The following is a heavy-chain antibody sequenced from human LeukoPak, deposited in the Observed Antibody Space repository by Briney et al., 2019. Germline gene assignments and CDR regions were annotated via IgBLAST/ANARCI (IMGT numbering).Heavy chain of an antibody. V-gene: IGHV1-69*13. CDR1: GYTFTSYG. D-gene: IGHD3-22*01. CDR2: IIPIFGTA. CDR3: ARDGGSYYYDSSGYYPN. Sequence: SVKVSCKASGYTFTSYGISWVRQAPGQGLEWMGGIIPIFGTANYAQKFQGRVTITADESTSTAYMELSSLRSEDTAVYYCARDGGSYYYDSSGYYPNWGQGTLVTVSS. J-gene: IGHJ4*02.